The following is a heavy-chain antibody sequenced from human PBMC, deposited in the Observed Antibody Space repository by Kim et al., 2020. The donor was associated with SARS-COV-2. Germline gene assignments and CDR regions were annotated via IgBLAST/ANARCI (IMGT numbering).Heavy chain of an antibody. Sequence: SLRSRVTISVDTSKTQFSLMLSSVTAADTAVYYCARVILWSGPPSDWFDPWGQGTQVTVSS. V-gene: IGHV4-34*01. CDR3: ARVILWSGPPSDWFDP. D-gene: IGHD3-3*01. J-gene: IGHJ5*02.